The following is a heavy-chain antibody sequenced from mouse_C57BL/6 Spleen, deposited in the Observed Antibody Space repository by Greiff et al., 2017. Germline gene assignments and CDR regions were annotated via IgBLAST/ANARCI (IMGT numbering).Heavy chain of an antibody. V-gene: IGHV1-5*01. D-gene: IGHD2-14*01. CDR1: GYTFTSYW. Sequence: EVQLQQSGTVLARPGASVKMSCKTSGYTFTSYWMHWVKQRPGQGLEWIGAIYPGNSDTSYNQKFKGKAKLTAVTSASTAYMELSSLTNEDSAVYYCTRSNYRGGFAYWGQGTLVTVSA. CDR2: IYPGNSDT. CDR3: TRSNYRGGFAY. J-gene: IGHJ3*01.